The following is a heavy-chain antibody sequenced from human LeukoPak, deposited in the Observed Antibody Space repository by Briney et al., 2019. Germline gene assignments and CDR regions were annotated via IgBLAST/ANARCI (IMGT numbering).Heavy chain of an antibody. Sequence: PGGSLRLSCAASGFTFSSYDMNWVRQAPGRELEWISYISYISDSGTTIYYADSVKGRFTISRDDAKNSVYLQMNSLRDEDTAVYYCAREVYNWNYIGRGFDYWGQGTLVTVSS. V-gene: IGHV3-48*03. J-gene: IGHJ4*02. CDR2: ISDSGTTI. D-gene: IGHD1-7*01. CDR3: AREVYNWNYIGRGFDY. CDR1: GFTFSSYD.